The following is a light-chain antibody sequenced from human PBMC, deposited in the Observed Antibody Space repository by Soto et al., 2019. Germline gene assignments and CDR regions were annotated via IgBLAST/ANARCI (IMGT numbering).Light chain of an antibody. CDR2: GAS. CDR3: QQYGSSRFT. Sequence: EIVLTQSPGTLSLSPGERATLSCRASQSVSSSYLAWYQQKPGQAPRLLIYGASSRATGIPDRFSGSGSGTDFNLTISSLEPADFAVYYCQQYGSSRFTFGGGTKVEIK. J-gene: IGKJ4*01. V-gene: IGKV3-20*01. CDR1: QSVSSSY.